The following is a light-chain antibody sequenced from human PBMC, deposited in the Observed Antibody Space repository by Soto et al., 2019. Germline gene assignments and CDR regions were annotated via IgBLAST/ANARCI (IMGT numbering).Light chain of an antibody. Sequence: EFGLTQSPGTLSFSPGERATLSCRASQSLTNSFIAWYQQRPGQAPRLLIYDTSSRASGIPDRFSGSGSGTDFTLTISRLEPEDFAVYYCQQYGSSPITFGQGTLLEIK. J-gene: IGKJ5*01. CDR3: QQYGSSPIT. V-gene: IGKV3-20*01. CDR2: DTS. CDR1: QSLTNSF.